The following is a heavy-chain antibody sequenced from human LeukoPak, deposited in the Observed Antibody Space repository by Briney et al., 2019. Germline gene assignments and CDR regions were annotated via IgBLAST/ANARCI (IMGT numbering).Heavy chain of an antibody. J-gene: IGHJ4*02. V-gene: IGHV4-4*07. CDR1: GGSISTYY. Sequence: SETLSLTCTVSGGSISTYYWSWIRQHPEKGLEWIGRIYSSGGTNYNPSLKSRVTMSVDASKNQFSLKMTSVTAADTAVYYCASGRTYSGYDTFDYWGQGTRVTVFS. CDR2: IYSSGGT. D-gene: IGHD5-12*01. CDR3: ASGRTYSGYDTFDY.